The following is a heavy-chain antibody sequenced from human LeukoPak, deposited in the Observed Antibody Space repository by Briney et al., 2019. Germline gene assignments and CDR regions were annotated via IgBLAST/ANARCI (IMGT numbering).Heavy chain of an antibody. CDR3: AKVGGYYYDSSATQGPGYYYYMDV. J-gene: IGHJ6*03. CDR1: GFTFSSFG. CDR2: LRFDGSDK. Sequence: PGGSLRLSCAASGFTFSSFGMHWVRQAPGKGLEWVAFLRFDGSDKFYADSVKGRFTISRDNSKNTLYLQMTSLRAEDTAVYYCAKVGGYYYDSSATQGPGYYYYMDVWGKGTTVTVSS. V-gene: IGHV3-30*02. D-gene: IGHD3-22*01.